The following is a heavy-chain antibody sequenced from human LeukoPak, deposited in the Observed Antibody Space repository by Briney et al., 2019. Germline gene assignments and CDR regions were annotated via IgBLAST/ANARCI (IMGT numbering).Heavy chain of an antibody. D-gene: IGHD6-13*01. J-gene: IGHJ6*03. CDR3: ARGRGSSSWYWYYYYYMDV. CDR1: GYTFTSYD. V-gene: IGHV1-8*01. CDR2: MNPNSGNT. Sequence: ASVKVSRKASGYTFTSYDINWVRQATGQGLEWMGWMNPNSGNTGYAQKFQGRVTMTRNTSISTAYMELSSLRSEDTAVYYCARGRGSSSWYWYYYYYMDVWGKGTTVTVSS.